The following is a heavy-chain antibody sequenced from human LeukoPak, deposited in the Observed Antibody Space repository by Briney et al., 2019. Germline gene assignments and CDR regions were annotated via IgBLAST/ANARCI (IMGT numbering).Heavy chain of an antibody. CDR2: ISSSSSYI. D-gene: IGHD3-3*01. V-gene: IGHV3-21*01. CDR1: GFTFSSYW. Sequence: GGSLRLSCAASGFTFSSYWMHWVRQAPGKGLEWVSSISSSSSYIYYADSVKGRFTISRDNAKNSLYLQMNSLRAEDTAVYYCARDRRIFGVVIIPFDYWGQGTLVTVSS. CDR3: ARDRRIFGVVIIPFDY. J-gene: IGHJ4*02.